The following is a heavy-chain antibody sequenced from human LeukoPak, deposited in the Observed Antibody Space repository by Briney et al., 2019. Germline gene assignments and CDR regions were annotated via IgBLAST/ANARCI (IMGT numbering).Heavy chain of an antibody. CDR3: ARHPPSYKGAFDM. V-gene: IGHV4-59*08. CDR2: IYYSGNT. Sequence: SETLSLTCTVSGGSIRSYYWSWIRQPPGKGLEWIVYIYYSGNTNYNPSLKSRVTISVDTSKNQFSLKLNSMTAADTAVYYCARHPPSYKGAFDMWGQGTMVTVSS. J-gene: IGHJ3*02. CDR1: GGSIRSYY. D-gene: IGHD1-14*01.